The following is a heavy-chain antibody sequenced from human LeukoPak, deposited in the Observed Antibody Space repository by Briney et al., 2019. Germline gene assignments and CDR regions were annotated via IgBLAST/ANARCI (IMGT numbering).Heavy chain of an antibody. J-gene: IGHJ4*02. Sequence: KRSGPTLVKPTQTLTLTCTFSGFSLSTSGVGVGWIRQPPGKALEWLALIYWDDDKRYSPSLKSRLTITKDTSKNQVVLTMTNMDPVDTATYYCAHMRWFGEFRSYYFDYWGQGTLVTVSS. V-gene: IGHV2-5*02. CDR3: AHMRWFGEFRSYYFDY. D-gene: IGHD3-10*01. CDR2: IYWDDDK. CDR1: GFSLSTSGVG.